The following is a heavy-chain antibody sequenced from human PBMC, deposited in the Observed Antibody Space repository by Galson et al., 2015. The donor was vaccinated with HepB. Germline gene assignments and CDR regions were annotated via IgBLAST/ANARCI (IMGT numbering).Heavy chain of an antibody. Sequence: ETLSLTCTVSRGSISSSTYYWGWIRQPPGKGLEWIGSIYYSGSTYYNPSLKSRVTISVDTSKNQFSLKLRSVTAADTAVYYCANFYYDSGSHLHYWGQGTLVTVSS. J-gene: IGHJ4*02. D-gene: IGHD3-10*01. V-gene: IGHV4-39*07. CDR3: ANFYYDSGSHLHY. CDR1: RGSISSSTYY. CDR2: IYYSGST.